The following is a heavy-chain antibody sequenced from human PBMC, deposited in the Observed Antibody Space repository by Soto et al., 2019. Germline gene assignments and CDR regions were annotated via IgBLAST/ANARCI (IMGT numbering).Heavy chain of an antibody. CDR3: AREKGFGELGSAGYYGMDV. Sequence: GGSLRLSCAASGSTFSSYAMHWVRQAPGKGLEWVAVISYDGSNKYYADSVKGRFTISRDNSKNTLYLQMNSLRAEDTAVYYCAREKGFGELGSAGYYGMDVWGQGTTVTVSS. CDR2: ISYDGSNK. V-gene: IGHV3-30-3*01. D-gene: IGHD3-10*01. CDR1: GSTFSSYA. J-gene: IGHJ6*02.